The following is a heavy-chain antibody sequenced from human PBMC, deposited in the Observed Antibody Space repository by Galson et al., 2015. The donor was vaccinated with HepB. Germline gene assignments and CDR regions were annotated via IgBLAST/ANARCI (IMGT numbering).Heavy chain of an antibody. CDR3: ARDLAAETTDAFDI. J-gene: IGHJ3*02. V-gene: IGHV1-18*01. CDR1: DYSFNNYA. CDR2: ISGYNGRA. Sequence: SVKVSCKAPDYSFNNYAITWVRQAPGQGLQWMGWISGYNGRAMYAQEFQDRVTLTIDTSTTTASMEVNRLTSDDTAMYYCARDLAAETTDAFDIWGQGTMVTVSS. D-gene: IGHD6-13*01.